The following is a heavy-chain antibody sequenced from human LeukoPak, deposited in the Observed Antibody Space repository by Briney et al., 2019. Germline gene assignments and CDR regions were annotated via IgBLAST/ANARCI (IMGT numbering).Heavy chain of an antibody. CDR1: GFTFSSYG. D-gene: IGHD2-15*01. J-gene: IGHJ6*03. Sequence: GGSLRLSCAASGFTFSSYGMHWVRQAPGKGLEWVAFIRYDGSNKYYADSVKGRFTISRDNSKNTLYLQMNSLKAEDTAVYYCARGYCSGGSCYRDLYYYYYMDVWGKGTTVTISS. CDR3: ARGYCSGGSCYRDLYYYYYMDV. V-gene: IGHV3-30*02. CDR2: IRYDGSNK.